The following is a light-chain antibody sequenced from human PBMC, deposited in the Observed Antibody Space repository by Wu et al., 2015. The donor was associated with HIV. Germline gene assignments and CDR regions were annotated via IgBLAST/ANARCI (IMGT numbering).Light chain of an antibody. CDR2: GAS. J-gene: IGKJ2*01. CDR1: QSVSSSN. Sequence: EIVLTQSPGTLSLSPGERATLPCRGSQSVSSSNLAWYQQKPGQAPRLLIYGASTRATGIPARFSGSGSGTEFTLTISSMQSEDFAVYYCQQYNNWPLYTFGQGTKLEIK. V-gene: IGKV3-15*01. CDR3: QQYNNWPLYT.